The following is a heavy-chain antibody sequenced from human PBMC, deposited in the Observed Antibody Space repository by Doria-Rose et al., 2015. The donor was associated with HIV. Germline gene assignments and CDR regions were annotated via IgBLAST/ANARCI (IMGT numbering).Heavy chain of an antibody. V-gene: IGHV2-26*01. Sequence: QESGPVPVKPTETLTLTCTVSGVSLSSPGMGVSWIRQPPGKALEWLANIFSDDERSYKTSLKSRLTISRGTSKSQVVPTMTDMDPVGTATYYCARIKSSRWYHKYYFDFWGQGTLVIVSA. CDR3: ARIKSSRWYHKYYFDF. J-gene: IGHJ4*02. D-gene: IGHD6-13*01. CDR1: GVSLSSPGMG. CDR2: IFSDDER.